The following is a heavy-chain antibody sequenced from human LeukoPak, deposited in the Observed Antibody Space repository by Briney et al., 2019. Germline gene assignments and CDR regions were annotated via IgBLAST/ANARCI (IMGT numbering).Heavy chain of an antibody. V-gene: IGHV3-66*01. D-gene: IGHD4-17*01. CDR2: IYSGGST. CDR3: ARGDGDSLDY. Sequence: GGSLRLSCAASGFSFSNYAMSWVRQAPRKGLEWVSVIYSGGSTYYADSVKGRFTISRDNSKNTLYLQMNSLRAEDTAVYYCARGDGDSLDYWGQGTLVTVSS. J-gene: IGHJ4*02. CDR1: GFSFSNYA.